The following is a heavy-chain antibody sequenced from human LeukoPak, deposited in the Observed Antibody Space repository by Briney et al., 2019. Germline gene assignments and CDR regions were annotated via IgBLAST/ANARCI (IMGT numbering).Heavy chain of an antibody. J-gene: IGHJ4*02. CDR3: ARAPAGCGGTCAFDY. CDR1: GASMSKSF. V-gene: IGHV4-4*07. CDR2: IYTSGTT. D-gene: IGHD2-15*01. Sequence: PSETLSLTCTVSGASMSKSFWSSIRQPAGKGLEWIGRIYTSGTTNYNPSLRSRVTLSVDTSNNQFSLKPTPVTAADTALYYCARAPAGCGGTCAFDYWGQGTLVTVSS.